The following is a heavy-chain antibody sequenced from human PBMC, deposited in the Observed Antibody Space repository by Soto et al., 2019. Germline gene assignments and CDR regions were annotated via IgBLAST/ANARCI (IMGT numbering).Heavy chain of an antibody. CDR1: GFTFDDYA. J-gene: IGHJ4*02. Sequence: EVQLVESGGGLVQPGRSLRLSCAASGFTFDDYAMHWVRQAPGKGLEWVSGISWNSGSIGYADSVKGRFTISRDNAKNSLYLQMNSLRAEDTALYYCAKDIVAARSTAFDYWGQRTLVTVSS. V-gene: IGHV3-9*01. D-gene: IGHD6-6*01. CDR3: AKDIVAARSTAFDY. CDR2: ISWNSGSI.